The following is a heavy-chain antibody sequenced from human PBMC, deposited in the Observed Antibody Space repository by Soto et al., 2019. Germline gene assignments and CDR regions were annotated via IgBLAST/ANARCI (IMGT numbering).Heavy chain of an antibody. CDR2: VTAGRGNT. Sequence: AAVKVSCKASGYTFTAYTIHWVRQAPGQRPEWMGWVTAGRGNTDYSQKFQGRVTITRDTYASTVYMELYSLRSEDTAVYYCARETPPQGGSYDDSWGQGTLVTVSS. J-gene: IGHJ1*01. V-gene: IGHV1-3*01. CDR1: GYTFTAYT. D-gene: IGHD1-26*01. CDR3: ARETPPQGGSYDDS.